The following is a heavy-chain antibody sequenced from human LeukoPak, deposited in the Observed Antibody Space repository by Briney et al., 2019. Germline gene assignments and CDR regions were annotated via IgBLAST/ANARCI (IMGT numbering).Heavy chain of an antibody. CDR1: GYTVTNYD. CDR2: ISAYNGNT. Sequence: ASVKVSCKASGYTVTNYDINWVRQAPGEGLEWMGWISAYNGNTNYAQKLQGRVTMTTDTSTSTAYMELRSLRSDDTAVYYCARESRKVFDYWGQGTLVTVSS. CDR3: ARESRKVFDY. J-gene: IGHJ4*02. D-gene: IGHD2-2*01. V-gene: IGHV1-18*01.